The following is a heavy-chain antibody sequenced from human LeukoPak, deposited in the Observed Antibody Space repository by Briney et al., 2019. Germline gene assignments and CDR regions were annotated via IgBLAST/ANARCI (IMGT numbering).Heavy chain of an antibody. J-gene: IGHJ4*02. D-gene: IGHD5-24*01. V-gene: IGHV4-59*01. Sequence: PSETLSLTCTVSGGSISSYYWSWIRQPPGKGLECIGYIYYSGSTNYNASLKSRVTISVDTSKNQFSLKLSSVTAADTAVYYCARGRDGYKRFDYWGQGTLVTVSS. CDR2: IYYSGST. CDR1: GGSISSYY. CDR3: ARGRDGYKRFDY.